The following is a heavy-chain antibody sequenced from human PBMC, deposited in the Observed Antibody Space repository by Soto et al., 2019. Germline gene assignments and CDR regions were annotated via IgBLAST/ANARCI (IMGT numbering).Heavy chain of an antibody. Sequence: EVQLVESGGGLVQPGGSLRLSCEGYGFTFSTYWMSWVRQAPGKGLEWVANIKPDGSETSYVDSVKGRFTISRDNAGNSLFLQMNSLRVDDTAVYYCAAWSRSSWFDYWGQGTLVTVSS. CDR3: AAWSRSSWFDY. CDR2: IKPDGSET. D-gene: IGHD6-13*01. J-gene: IGHJ4*02. CDR1: GFTFSTYW. V-gene: IGHV3-7*05.